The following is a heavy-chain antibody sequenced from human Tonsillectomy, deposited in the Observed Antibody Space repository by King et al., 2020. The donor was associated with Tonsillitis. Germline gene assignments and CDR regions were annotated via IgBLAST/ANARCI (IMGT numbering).Heavy chain of an antibody. CDR1: GGSISSGGYY. Sequence: QLQESGPGLVKPSQTLSLTCTVSGGSISSGGYYWSWIRQHPGKGLEWIGYIYYSGSTYYNPSLKSRVTISVDTSKNQFSLKLSSVTAADTAVYYWARSIVDELLGRQLLDYYGMDVWGQGTTVTVSS. V-gene: IGHV4-31*03. D-gene: IGHD2-2*01. CDR2: IYYSGST. J-gene: IGHJ6*02. CDR3: ARSIVDELLGRQLLDYYGMDV.